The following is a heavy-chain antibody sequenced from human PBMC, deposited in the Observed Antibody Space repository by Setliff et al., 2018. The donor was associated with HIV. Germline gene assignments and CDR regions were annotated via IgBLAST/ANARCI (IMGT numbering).Heavy chain of an antibody. CDR3: ARERLSRLGFDY. CDR2: IYTGGNA. V-gene: IGHV4-4*07. J-gene: IGHJ4*02. Sequence: SETLSLTCGVYGGSLGGYHWSWIRQPAGKGLEWIGHIYTGGNANYNPSLQSRVTISVDTSKNQFALMLGSMTAADTAVYYCARERLSRLGFDYWGQGTLVTVSS. D-gene: IGHD1-1*01. CDR1: GGSLGGYH.